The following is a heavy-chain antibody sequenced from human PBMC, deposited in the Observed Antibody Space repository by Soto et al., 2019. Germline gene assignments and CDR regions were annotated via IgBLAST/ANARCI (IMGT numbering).Heavy chain of an antibody. CDR3: ASHHSLRGDKGYFDL. D-gene: IGHD4-17*01. Sequence: EVQLVESGGGLVQPGGSLRLSCAASGFTFSGYWTSWVRQAPGKGLEWVANISQDGGEKYYVDSVKGRFTISRDNAKQSLYLQMNGLSAEDTARYYCASHHSLRGDKGYFDLWGRGTLVTVSS. J-gene: IGHJ2*01. CDR2: ISQDGGEK. CDR1: GFTFSGYW. V-gene: IGHV3-7*05.